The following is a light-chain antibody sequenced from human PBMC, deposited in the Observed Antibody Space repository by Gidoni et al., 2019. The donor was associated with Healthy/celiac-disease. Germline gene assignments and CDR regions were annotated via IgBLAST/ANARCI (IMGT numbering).Light chain of an antibody. CDR2: KAS. CDR3: QQYNTYSRGT. V-gene: IGKV1-5*03. J-gene: IGKJ1*01. Sequence: DIQLTQSPSTLSASVGDRVSITCRASQTISTWLAWYQQKPGEAPKLLIYKASSLESGVPSRYSGSGSGTEFTLTISSLQPDDFAIYYCQQYNTYSRGTFGQXTKVEIK. CDR1: QTISTW.